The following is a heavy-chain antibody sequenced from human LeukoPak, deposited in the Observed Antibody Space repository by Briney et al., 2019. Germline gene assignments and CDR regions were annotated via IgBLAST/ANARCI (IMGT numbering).Heavy chain of an antibody. Sequence: ASVKVSCKASGYTFTGYYMHWVRQAPGQGLEWMGWIDPNSGGTNYAQKFQGRVTMTRDTSISTAYMELSRLRSDDTAVYYCARDAVAGHRAWFDPWGQGTLVTVSS. CDR2: IDPNSGGT. D-gene: IGHD6-19*01. CDR3: ARDAVAGHRAWFDP. CDR1: GYTFTGYY. J-gene: IGHJ5*02. V-gene: IGHV1-2*02.